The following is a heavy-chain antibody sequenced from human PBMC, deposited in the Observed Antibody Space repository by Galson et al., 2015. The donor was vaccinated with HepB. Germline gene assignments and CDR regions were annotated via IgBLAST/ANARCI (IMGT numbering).Heavy chain of an antibody. CDR1: GYTFTDFG. CDR2: ISPYNGNT. Sequence: SVKVSCKASGYTFTDFGISWVRLAPGQGLEWMGWISPYNGNTNYAQYLQGRVSVTADTSTSTAYMELRSLRSDDTAVYYCARVKYCSSTSCYWNYYYYMDVWGKGTTVSVSS. D-gene: IGHD2-2*01. J-gene: IGHJ6*03. CDR3: ARVKYCSSTSCYWNYYYYMDV. V-gene: IGHV1-18*01.